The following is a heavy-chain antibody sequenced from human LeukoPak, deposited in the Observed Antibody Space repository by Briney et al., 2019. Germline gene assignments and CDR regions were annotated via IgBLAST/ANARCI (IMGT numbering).Heavy chain of an antibody. Sequence: PSETLSLTCTVSGDSISSSSYYWGWIRQPPGKGLEWIGSIYYSGSTYYNPSLKSRVTISVDMSKNQFSLKMISVTAADTAVYYCARESGAAGGFDYWGQGTLVTVSS. CDR3: ARESGAAGGFDY. V-gene: IGHV4-39*02. J-gene: IGHJ4*02. D-gene: IGHD6-13*01. CDR1: GDSISSSSYY. CDR2: IYYSGST.